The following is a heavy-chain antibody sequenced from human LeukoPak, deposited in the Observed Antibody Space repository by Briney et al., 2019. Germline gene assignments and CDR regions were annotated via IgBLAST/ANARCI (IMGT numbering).Heavy chain of an antibody. CDR2: ISYDGSNK. CDR1: GFTFSSFG. D-gene: IGHD3-22*01. V-gene: IGHV3-30*19. J-gene: IGHJ4*02. Sequence: GGSLRLSCAASGFTFSSFGMHWVRQAPGKGLEWVAVISYDGSNKFYADSVKGRFTISRDNSENTLYLQMSSLRSEDTAVYYCARDPTWYYYDSGGFFDSWGQGTLVTVSS. CDR3: ARDPTWYYYDSGGFFDS.